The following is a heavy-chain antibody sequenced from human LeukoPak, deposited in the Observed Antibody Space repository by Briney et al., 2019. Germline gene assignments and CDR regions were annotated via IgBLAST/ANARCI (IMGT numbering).Heavy chain of an antibody. D-gene: IGHD3-22*01. CDR2: INPNSGGT. J-gene: IGHJ3*02. CDR3: ARERDSSGYYRDAFDI. Sequence: ASVKVSCKASGYTFIGYYIHWVRQAPGQGPEWMGWINPNSGGTNYAQRFQGRVTMTRDTSISTAYMELSRLRSDDTAVYYCARERDSSGYYRDAFDIWGQGSMVTVSS. V-gene: IGHV1-2*02. CDR1: GYTFIGYY.